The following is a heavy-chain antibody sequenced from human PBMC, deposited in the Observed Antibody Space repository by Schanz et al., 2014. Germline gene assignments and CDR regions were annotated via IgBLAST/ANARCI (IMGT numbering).Heavy chain of an antibody. D-gene: IGHD3-22*01. V-gene: IGHV1-69*02. J-gene: IGHJ4*02. CDR2: IIPILGIA. CDR1: GGTFSSYS. Sequence: QVQLVQSGAEVKKPGSSVKVSCKASGGTFSSYSISWVRQAPGQGLEWMGRIIPILGIANYAQKFQGRVTNTAYKSTSTAYMDLSSLRPEDTAVYYCARSNYYDNSDYYNSFDYWGQGTLVTVSA. CDR3: ARSNYYDNSDYYNSFDY.